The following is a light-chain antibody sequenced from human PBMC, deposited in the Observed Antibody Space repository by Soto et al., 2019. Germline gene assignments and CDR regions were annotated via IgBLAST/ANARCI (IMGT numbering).Light chain of an antibody. CDR2: WAS. Sequence: DIQITQSPSSLSASVGDEVTITCRASQTIMTYLNWYQQKSGQPPKLLIYWASTRESGVPDRFSGSGSGTDFTLTISSLQAEDVAVYYCQQYYTNPFTFGGGTKVDIK. CDR3: QQYYTNPFT. V-gene: IGKV4-1*01. J-gene: IGKJ4*01. CDR1: QTIMTY.